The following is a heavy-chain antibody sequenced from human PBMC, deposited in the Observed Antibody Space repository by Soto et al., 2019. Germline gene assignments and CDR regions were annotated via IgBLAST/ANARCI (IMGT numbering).Heavy chain of an antibody. D-gene: IGHD5-18*01. CDR2: ISAYNGNT. J-gene: IGHJ3*02. CDR1: GYTFTSYG. Sequence: ASVKVSCKASGYTFTSYGISWVRQAPGQGIEWMGWISAYNGNTNYAQKLQGRVTMTTDTSTSTAYMELRSLRSDDTAVYYCARDGTGGYSYGFPLHDAFDIWGQGTMVTVSS. CDR3: ARDGTGGYSYGFPLHDAFDI. V-gene: IGHV1-18*04.